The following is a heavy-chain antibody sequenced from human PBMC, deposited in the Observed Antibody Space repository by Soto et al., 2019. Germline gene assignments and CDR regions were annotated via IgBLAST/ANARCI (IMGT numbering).Heavy chain of an antibody. CDR3: ARDQIGYCSSTSCFGYYYGMDV. J-gene: IGHJ6*02. Sequence: GGSLRLSCAASGFTFSSYAMHWVRQAPGKGLEWVAVISYDGSNKYYADSVKGRFTISRDNSKNTLYLQMNSLRAEDTAVYYCARDQIGYCSSTSCFGYYYGMDVWGQGTTVTVSS. V-gene: IGHV3-30-3*01. CDR1: GFTFSSYA. CDR2: ISYDGSNK. D-gene: IGHD2-2*01.